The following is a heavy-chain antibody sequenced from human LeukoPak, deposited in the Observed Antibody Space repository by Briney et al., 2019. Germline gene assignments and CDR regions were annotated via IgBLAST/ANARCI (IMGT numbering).Heavy chain of an antibody. D-gene: IGHD1-26*01. V-gene: IGHV3-21*04. CDR1: GFSFSSYG. J-gene: IGHJ4*02. CDR3: AKDASGSIDY. Sequence: GGSLRLSCAASGFSFSSYGMTWVRQAPGKGLEWVSVISGSGNIRYYADSVKGRFTISRDNAKNSLYLQMNSLRAEDTALYYCAKDASGSIDYWGQGTLVTVSS. CDR2: ISGSGNIR.